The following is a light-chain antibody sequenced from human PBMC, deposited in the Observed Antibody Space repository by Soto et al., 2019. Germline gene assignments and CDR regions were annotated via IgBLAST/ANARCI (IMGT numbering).Light chain of an antibody. CDR3: QQHGGAPIT. V-gene: IGKV3-20*01. CDR1: QTGIRNY. Sequence: EVVLTQSPGTLSLSPGERATLSCRASQTGIRNYLAWHQQKPRQTPRLLVYGAYSRATGIPDRFSRSQSGTEFTLIISRLEPEDFAVYYCQQHGGAPITFGQRTRLEIK. J-gene: IGKJ5*01. CDR2: GAY.